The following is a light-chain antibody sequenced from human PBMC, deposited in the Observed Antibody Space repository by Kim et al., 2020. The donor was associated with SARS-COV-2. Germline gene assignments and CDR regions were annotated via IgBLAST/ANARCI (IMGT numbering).Light chain of an antibody. J-gene: IGLJ2*01. CDR1: NIGSKT. Sequence: SYELTQPLSVSVALGQTARITCGGYNIGSKTVHWYQQKSGQAPVLVIYRDTNRPSEIPERFSGSNSRNTATLTISSAQAGDEADYYCQVWDSSTAYVFGGGTKVTVL. CDR3: QVWDSSTAYV. V-gene: IGLV3-9*01. CDR2: RDT.